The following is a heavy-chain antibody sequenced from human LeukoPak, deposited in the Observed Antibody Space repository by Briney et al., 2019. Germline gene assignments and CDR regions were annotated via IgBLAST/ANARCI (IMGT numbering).Heavy chain of an antibody. Sequence: GASVKVSCNASGYTFTDDYMHWVRQAPGQGLEWMGWINTDSGFTNYAKKFQGRVTMTRDTSISTAYMEVRSLRSDDTAVYYCAPSPKAYPSSWNVWGQGTLVTVSS. D-gene: IGHD6-13*01. V-gene: IGHV1-2*02. J-gene: IGHJ4*02. CDR1: GYTFTDDY. CDR3: APSPKAYPSSWNV. CDR2: INTDSGFT.